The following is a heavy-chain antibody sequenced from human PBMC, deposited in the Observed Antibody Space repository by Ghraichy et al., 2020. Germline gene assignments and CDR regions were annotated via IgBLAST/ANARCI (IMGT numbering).Heavy chain of an antibody. Sequence: GGSLRLSCAASGFTFSSYSMNWVRQAPGKGLEWVSSISSSSSYIYYADSVKGRFTISRDNAKNSLYLQMNSLRAEDTAVYYCARDSSGSYTAFYSWGQGTLVTPSS. CDR1: GFTFSSYS. CDR2: ISSSSSYI. J-gene: IGHJ4*02. D-gene: IGHD1-26*01. CDR3: ARDSSGSYTAFYS. V-gene: IGHV3-21*01.